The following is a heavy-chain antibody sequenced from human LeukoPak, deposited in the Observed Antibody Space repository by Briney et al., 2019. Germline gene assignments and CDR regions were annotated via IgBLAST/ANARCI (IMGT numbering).Heavy chain of an antibody. J-gene: IGHJ4*02. CDR3: VRQLRLGELPFGY. CDR1: GYRFTSYW. V-gene: IGHV5-51*01. Sequence: GESLKISCKGSGYRFTSYWIGWVRQMPGKGLGWMGIIYPGDSDTRYSPSFQGQVTISADKSISTAYLQWSSLKASDTAMYYCVRQLRLGELPFGYWGQGTLVTVSS. D-gene: IGHD3-16*02. CDR2: IYPGDSDT.